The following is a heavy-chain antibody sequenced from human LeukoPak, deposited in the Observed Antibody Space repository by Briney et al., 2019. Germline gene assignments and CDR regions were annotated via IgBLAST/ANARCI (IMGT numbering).Heavy chain of an antibody. CDR2: ISGDGVSP. V-gene: IGHV3-23*01. Sequence: GGSLRLSCAASGFTFNNYALTWVRQTPGKGLECVSAISGDGVSPYYADSVKGRFTISRDNSQDTLYLQMNSLRAEDTAVYFCAKRREVTIYGMDFDYWGQGTLVTVSS. CDR1: GFTFNNYA. D-gene: IGHD3-9*01. J-gene: IGHJ4*02. CDR3: AKRREVTIYGMDFDY.